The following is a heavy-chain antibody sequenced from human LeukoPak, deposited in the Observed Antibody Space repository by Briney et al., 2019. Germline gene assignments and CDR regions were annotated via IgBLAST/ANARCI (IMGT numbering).Heavy chain of an antibody. D-gene: IGHD1-26*01. J-gene: IGHJ4*02. V-gene: IGHV3-53*01. Sequence: GALRLSCAASGFTVSSNYMSWVRQAPGKGLEWVSIIYSGGNTYYADSVKGRFTISRDDSKNTLYLQMNSLRAEDTAVFYCARMPRKARELPAYYFDYWGQGTLVTVSS. CDR1: GFTVSSNY. CDR3: ARMPRKARELPAYYFDY. CDR2: IYSGGNT.